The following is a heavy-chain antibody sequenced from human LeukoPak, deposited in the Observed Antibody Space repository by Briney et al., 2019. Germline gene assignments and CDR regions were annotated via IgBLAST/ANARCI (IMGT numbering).Heavy chain of an antibody. CDR2: VNHSGYT. J-gene: IGHJ4*02. V-gene: IGHV4-34*01. D-gene: IGHD4-17*01. Sequence: SETLSLTCVVSGTSFTSYYWSGIRQTPGEGLEWIGEVNHSGYTNMNPSLKSRVTISVDTSKNQFSLMMTSVTAADTAVYFCARMTTGHDYWGQGILVTVSS. CDR1: GTSFTSYY. CDR3: ARMTTGHDY.